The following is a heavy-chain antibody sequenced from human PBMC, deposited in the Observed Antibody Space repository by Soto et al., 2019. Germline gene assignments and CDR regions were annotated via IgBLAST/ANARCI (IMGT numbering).Heavy chain of an antibody. Sequence: EVQLVESRGGIVQPGGSLRLSCAASGFTFSSYWMHWVRQAPGKGLVWVSRINSDGSRTSYADSAKGRFTISRDNAKNTVYLQMNSLRAEDTAVYYCARGDGDYYDGNGYLGRHWGQGTLVTVSS. J-gene: IGHJ4*02. CDR2: INSDGSRT. CDR1: GFTFSSYW. V-gene: IGHV3-74*01. D-gene: IGHD3-22*01. CDR3: ARGDGDYYDGNGYLGRH.